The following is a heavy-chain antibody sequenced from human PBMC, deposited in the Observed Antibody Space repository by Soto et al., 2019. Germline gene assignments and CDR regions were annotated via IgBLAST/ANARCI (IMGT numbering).Heavy chain of an antibody. CDR1: VDSISTSY. CDR3: ARGTSTSGHIWFDP. V-gene: IGHV4-59*01. J-gene: IGHJ5*02. D-gene: IGHD3-10*01. Sequence: SETLSLTCTVSVDSISTSYWSWIRQPPGKGLEWIGSIYYSVSTNYNPSLKSRVTISVDTSKNQFSLRLTSVTAADSAVYYCARGTSTSGHIWFDPWGQGTLVTVSS. CDR2: IYYSVST.